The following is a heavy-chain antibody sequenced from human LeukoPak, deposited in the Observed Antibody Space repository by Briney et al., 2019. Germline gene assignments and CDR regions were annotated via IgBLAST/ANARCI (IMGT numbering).Heavy chain of an antibody. CDR3: ARGGGAMDV. CDR2: TYYRSKWYD. J-gene: IGHJ6*02. Sequence: SQTLSLTCAISGDSVSSNSAAWNWIRQSPSRGLEWLGRTYYRSKWYDDYAVSVKSRISINPVTSKNRFSLQLISVTPEDTAVYFCARGGGAMDVWGQGTTVAVSS. D-gene: IGHD3-16*01. V-gene: IGHV6-1*01. CDR1: GDSVSSNSAA.